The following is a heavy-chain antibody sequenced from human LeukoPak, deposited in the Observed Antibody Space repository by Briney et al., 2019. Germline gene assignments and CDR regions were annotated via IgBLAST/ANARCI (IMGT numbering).Heavy chain of an antibody. CDR1: GFTFSRHH. J-gene: IGHJ4*02. Sequence: GGSLRLSCTASGFTFSRHHMDWVRQAPGKGLEWVGRSRNKANGYNTQYAASVKGRFTISRDDSTNSLFLQMNSLKTEDTAVYYCARIRGDYYFDYWGQGTLVSVSS. D-gene: IGHD3-16*01. V-gene: IGHV3-72*01. CDR2: SRNKANGYNT. CDR3: ARIRGDYYFDY.